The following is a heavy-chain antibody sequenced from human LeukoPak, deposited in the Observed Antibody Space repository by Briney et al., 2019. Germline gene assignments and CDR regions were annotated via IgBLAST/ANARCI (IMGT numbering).Heavy chain of an antibody. CDR2: MNPNSGNT. V-gene: IGHV1-8*03. Sequence: ASVKVSCKASGYTFTSYDINWVRQATGQGLEWMGWMNPNSGNTGYAQKFQGRVAITRNTSISTAYMELSSLRSEDTAVYYCARVWQWLVEDAFDIWGQGTMVTVSS. CDR3: ARVWQWLVEDAFDI. J-gene: IGHJ3*02. D-gene: IGHD6-19*01. CDR1: GYTFTSYD.